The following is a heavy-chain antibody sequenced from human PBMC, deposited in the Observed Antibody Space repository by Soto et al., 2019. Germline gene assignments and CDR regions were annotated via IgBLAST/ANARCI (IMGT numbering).Heavy chain of an antibody. CDR2: IYSGGST. CDR3: ARDVFLTGYSPSYYYYGMDV. CDR1: GFTVSSNY. V-gene: IGHV3-66*01. J-gene: IGHJ6*02. D-gene: IGHD3-9*01. Sequence: GASLKISCAASGFTVSSNYISWVRQAPGKGLEWVSVIYSGGSTYYADSVKGRFTISRDNSKNTLYLQMNSLRAEDTAVYYCARDVFLTGYSPSYYYYGMDVWGQGTTVTVS.